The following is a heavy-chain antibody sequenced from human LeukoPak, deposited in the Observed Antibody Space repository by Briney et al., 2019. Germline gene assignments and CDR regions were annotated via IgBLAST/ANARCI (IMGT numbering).Heavy chain of an antibody. D-gene: IGHD3/OR15-3a*01. CDR3: ARHFGT. CDR1: GGSISSSYYY. CDR2: IYYSGST. J-gene: IGHJ4*02. V-gene: IGHV4-39*01. Sequence: SSETLSLTCTVSGGSISSSYYYWGWIRQPPGKGLEWIGSIYYSGSTYYNPSLKSRVTISVDTSKNQFSLKLRSVTAADTAVHYRARHFGTWGQGTLVTVSS.